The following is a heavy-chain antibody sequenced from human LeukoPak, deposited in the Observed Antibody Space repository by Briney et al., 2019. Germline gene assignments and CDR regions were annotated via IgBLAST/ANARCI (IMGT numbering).Heavy chain of an antibody. J-gene: IGHJ3*02. CDR1: GGSFSGYY. CDR2: INHSGST. V-gene: IGHV4-34*01. CDR3: ARISYGDYGFGAFDI. D-gene: IGHD4-17*01. Sequence: SETLSLTCAVYGGSFSGYYWSWIRQPPGKGLEWIGEINHSGSTNYNPSLKSRVTISVDTSKNQFSLKLSSVTAADTAVYYCARISYGDYGFGAFDIWGQGTMVTVSS.